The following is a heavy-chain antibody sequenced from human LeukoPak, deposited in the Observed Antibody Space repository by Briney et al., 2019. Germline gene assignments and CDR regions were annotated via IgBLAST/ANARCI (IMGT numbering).Heavy chain of an antibody. V-gene: IGHV4-39*01. Sequence: SETLSLTCTVSGGSINSNNYYWGWIRQPPGKGLEWIGSIHSSGSAYYNPSLKSRVTISVDTSKNQFSLRLSSVTAADTAVYYCQSRYLEWLLEYWGQGTLVTVSS. J-gene: IGHJ4*02. CDR2: IHSSGSA. CDR3: QSRYLEWLLEY. CDR1: GGSINSNNYY. D-gene: IGHD3-3*01.